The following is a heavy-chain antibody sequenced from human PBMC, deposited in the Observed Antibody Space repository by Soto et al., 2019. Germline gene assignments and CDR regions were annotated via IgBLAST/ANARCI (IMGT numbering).Heavy chain of an antibody. J-gene: IGHJ6*02. V-gene: IGHV3-30*18. CDR2: ISYDGSNK. CDR3: AKSSHSSGWYRLNYYYYGMDV. Sequence: PGGSPRLSYAASGFTLSTYGIHLGRPAPGKGVELVAVISYDGSNKYYADSVKGRFTISRDNSKNTLYLQMNSLRAEDTAVYYCAKSSHSSGWYRLNYYYYGMDVWGQGTTVTVSS. D-gene: IGHD6-19*01. CDR1: GFTLSTYG.